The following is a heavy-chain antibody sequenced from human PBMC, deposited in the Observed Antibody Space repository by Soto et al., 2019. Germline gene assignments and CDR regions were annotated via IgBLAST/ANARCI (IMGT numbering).Heavy chain of an antibody. J-gene: IGHJ6*03. CDR2: IYYSGST. V-gene: IGHV4-59*01. Sequence: SCKAPGYTFTSYDINWIRQPPGKGLEWIGYIYYSGSTNYNPSLKSRVTISVDTSKNQFSLKLSSVTAADTAVYYCASTYCSGGSCPHNYYYYYYMDVWAKGPRSPSP. D-gene: IGHD2-15*01. CDR1: GYTFTSYD. CDR3: ASTYCSGGSCPHNYYYYYYMDV.